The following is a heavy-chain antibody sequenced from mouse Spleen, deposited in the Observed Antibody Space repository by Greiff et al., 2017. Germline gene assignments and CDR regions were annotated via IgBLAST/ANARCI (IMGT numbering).Heavy chain of an antibody. CDR1: GFSLTSYG. V-gene: IGHV2-5*01. J-gene: IGHJ1*01. CDR2: IWRGGST. Sequence: VQLQQSGPGLVQPSQSLSITCTVSGFSLTSYGVHWVRQSPGKGLEWLGVIWRGGSTDYNAAFMSRLSITKDNSKSQVFFKMNSLQADDTAIYYCAKTATVVADWYFDVWGAGTTVTVSS. D-gene: IGHD1-1*01. CDR3: AKTATVVADWYFDV.